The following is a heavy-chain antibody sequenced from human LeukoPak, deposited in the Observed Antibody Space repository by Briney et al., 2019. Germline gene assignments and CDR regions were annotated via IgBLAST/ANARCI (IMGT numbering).Heavy chain of an antibody. Sequence: ASVKVSCKASGYTFTSYGISWVRQAPGQGLEWMGWISAYNGNTNYAQKLQGRVTMTTDTSTSTAYMELRSLRSDDTAVYYCARDWAGVSSSWYPVHYYYYGMDVWGQGTRSPSP. V-gene: IGHV1-18*01. CDR1: GYTFTSYG. CDR2: ISAYNGNT. D-gene: IGHD6-13*01. CDR3: ARDWAGVSSSWYPVHYYYYGMDV. J-gene: IGHJ6*02.